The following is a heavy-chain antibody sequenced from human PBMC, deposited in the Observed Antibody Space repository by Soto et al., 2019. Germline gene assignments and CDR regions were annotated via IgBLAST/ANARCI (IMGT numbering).Heavy chain of an antibody. CDR2: ISAYNGNT. CDR1: GYTFTSYG. Sequence: GASVKVSCKASGYTFTSYGISWVRQAPGQGLEWMGWISAYNGNTNYAQKLQGRVTMTTDTSTSTAYMELRSVTAADTAVYYCARRGSTWYSWFDPWGQGTLVTVSS. J-gene: IGHJ5*02. D-gene: IGHD6-13*01. CDR3: ARRGSTWYSWFDP. V-gene: IGHV1-18*04.